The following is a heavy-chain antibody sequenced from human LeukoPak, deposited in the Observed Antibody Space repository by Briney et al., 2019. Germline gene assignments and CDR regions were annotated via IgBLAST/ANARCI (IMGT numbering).Heavy chain of an antibody. J-gene: IGHJ4*02. CDR2: ISSSSSYI. Sequence: GGSLRLSCAASGFTFSSYSMNCVRQAPGKGLEWVSSISSSSSYIYYADSVKGRFTISRDNAKNSLYLQMNSLRAEDTAVYYCARVQGWLRPVDYWGQGTLVTVSS. CDR1: GFTFSSYS. CDR3: ARVQGWLRPVDY. D-gene: IGHD5-12*01. V-gene: IGHV3-21*01.